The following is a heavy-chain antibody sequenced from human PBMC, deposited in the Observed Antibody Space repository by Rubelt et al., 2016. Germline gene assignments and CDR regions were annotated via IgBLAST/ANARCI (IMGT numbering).Heavy chain of an antibody. CDR3: ARGRDYGDFPPLGY. Sequence: QVQLQQWGAGLLKPSETLSLTCAVYGGSFSGYYWSWIRQSPGKGLEWIGEINDSGSTNYNPSLKSRVTISVDTSKNQFSLKVSSGTAADTAGYYCARGRDYGDFPPLGYWGQGTLVTVSS. D-gene: IGHD4-17*01. V-gene: IGHV4-34*01. J-gene: IGHJ4*02. CDR1: GGSFSGYY. CDR2: INDSGST.